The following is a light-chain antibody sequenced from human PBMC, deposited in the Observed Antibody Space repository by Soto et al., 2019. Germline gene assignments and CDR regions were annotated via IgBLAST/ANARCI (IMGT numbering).Light chain of an antibody. CDR2: EVS. CDR3: SSYTSSSTWV. J-gene: IGLJ3*02. Sequence: QSVLTQPASVSGSPGQSITISCTGTSSDVGGYNYVSWYQQHPGKAPKLLIYEVSNRPSGVSSRFSASRSANTASLTISGLQAEDEADYYCSSYTSSSTWVFGGGTKLTVL. CDR1: SSDVGGYNY. V-gene: IGLV2-14*01.